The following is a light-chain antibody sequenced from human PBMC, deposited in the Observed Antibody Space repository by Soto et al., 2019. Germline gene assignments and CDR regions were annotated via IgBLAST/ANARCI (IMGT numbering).Light chain of an antibody. Sequence: VMTQAPATLSVSPGERATLSCRASQTINNNIAWYQLKDGQVPRLLIYGASTRATDIPARFSGSGSGTEFTLTISSLQSEDFTVYSCLQYHNLWAFGQGTKVDIK. V-gene: IGKV3-15*01. CDR3: LQYHNLWA. CDR1: QTINNN. J-gene: IGKJ1*01. CDR2: GAS.